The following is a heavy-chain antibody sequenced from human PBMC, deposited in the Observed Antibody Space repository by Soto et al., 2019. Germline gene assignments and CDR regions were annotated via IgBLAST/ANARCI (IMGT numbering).Heavy chain of an antibody. CDR3: AKDRGIEGSSVRALDV. J-gene: IGHJ3*01. V-gene: IGHV3-23*01. CDR1: RFTFSSHC. Sequence: XGCLRVSCTAARFTFSSHCMNWVRQAPGKGLEWVSFLSGSAGITFYADSVKGRFTISRDNSKNTLYLQMNSLRAEDTAVYYCAKDRGIEGSSVRALDVWGQGTMVTVSS. CDR2: LSGSAGIT. D-gene: IGHD1-26*01.